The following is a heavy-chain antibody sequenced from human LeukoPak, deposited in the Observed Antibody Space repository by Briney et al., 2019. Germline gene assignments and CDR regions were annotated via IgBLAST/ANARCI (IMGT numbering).Heavy chain of an antibody. CDR2: INPISGGT. CDR1: GYNFRGYY. CDR3: ARPDAGDFDY. Sequence: GASVKVSCKASGYNFRGYYMHWVRQAPGQGLEWMGWINPISGGTKYAQKFQGRVTMTRDTSISTAHMEVSSLTSDDTAVYYCARPDAGDFDYWGQGTLVTVSS. J-gene: IGHJ4*02. V-gene: IGHV1-2*02. D-gene: IGHD1-14*01.